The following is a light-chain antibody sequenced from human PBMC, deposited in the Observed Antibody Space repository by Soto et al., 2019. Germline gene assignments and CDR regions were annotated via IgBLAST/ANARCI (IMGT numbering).Light chain of an antibody. J-gene: IGKJ2*01. CDR2: KAS. CDR3: EQYKSNSPYT. V-gene: IGKV1-5*03. Sequence: DIQMTQSPSTLSAYVGDRVTITCRASQSISSSLAWYQQKPGKAPKLLIYKASTLESGVPSRFSGSGSGTGFTLTISSLQSDDVATYYCEQYKSNSPYTFGQGTKLEI. CDR1: QSISSS.